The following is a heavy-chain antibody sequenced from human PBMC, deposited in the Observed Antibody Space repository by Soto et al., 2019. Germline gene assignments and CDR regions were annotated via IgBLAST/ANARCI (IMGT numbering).Heavy chain of an antibody. V-gene: IGHV5-51*01. CDR3: ARQGTLGSGGSCYSKPCYYCMDV. CDR1: GYYFTTYW. J-gene: IGHJ6*02. CDR2: IYPGDSDT. D-gene: IGHD2-15*01. Sequence: GESLKISCKGSGYYFTTYWIGWVRQMPGKGLEWMGIIYPGDSDTRYSPSFQGQVTISADKSISTAYLQWTSLKASDTAMYYCARQGTLGSGGSCYSKPCYYCMDVWGQGTTVTVSS.